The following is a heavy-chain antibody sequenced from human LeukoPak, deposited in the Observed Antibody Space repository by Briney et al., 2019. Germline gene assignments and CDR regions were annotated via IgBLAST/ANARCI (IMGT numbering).Heavy chain of an antibody. Sequence: GGSLRLSCAASGFTFSSYGMHWVCQAPGKGLEWVTFIQYDGSNKYYADSVKGRFTISRDNSKNTVYLQMNSLRAEDTAVYYCAKDPLVGATRGDYMDVWGKGTTVTISS. CDR1: GFTFSSYG. J-gene: IGHJ6*03. CDR3: AKDPLVGATRGDYMDV. V-gene: IGHV3-30*02. CDR2: IQYDGSNK. D-gene: IGHD1-26*01.